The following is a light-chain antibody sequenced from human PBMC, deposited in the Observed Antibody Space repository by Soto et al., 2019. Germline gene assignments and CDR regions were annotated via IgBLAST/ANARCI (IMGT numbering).Light chain of an antibody. J-gene: IGLJ2*01. V-gene: IGLV2-14*01. CDR1: NSDVGGYNY. CDR3: SSYTSSSTRV. CDR2: DVN. Sequence: QSALTQPASVSGSPGQSITISCTGTNSDVGGYNYVSWYQQHPGKAPKLMIYDVNNRPSGVSNRFSGSKSGNTASLTISGLQAEDEADYYCSSYTSSSTRVFGGGTQLTVL.